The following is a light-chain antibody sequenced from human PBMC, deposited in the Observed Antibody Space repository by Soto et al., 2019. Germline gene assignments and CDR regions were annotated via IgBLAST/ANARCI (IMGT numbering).Light chain of an antibody. Sequence: DIQMTQSPSTVSASVGDRVSFTCGASQNIDNSLAWYQHKPGKAPKVLIYLASSLDSGVPARFSASGSGTEFTLTISSLQPDDFATYYCQQYHRYSTFGQGTRVEMK. CDR2: LAS. CDR3: QQYHRYST. V-gene: IGKV1-5*03. CDR1: QNIDNS. J-gene: IGKJ1*01.